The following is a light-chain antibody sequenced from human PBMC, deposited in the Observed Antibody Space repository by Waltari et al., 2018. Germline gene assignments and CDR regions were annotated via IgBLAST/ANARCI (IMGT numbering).Light chain of an antibody. CDR3: GTWDSSLSAEL. CDR2: DTD. V-gene: IGLV1-51*01. J-gene: IGLJ2*01. Sequence: QSVLTQPPSVSAAPGQKVTISCSGSSSNIGSHYVSWYQQLPGTAPKLLIYDTDGRASGIPDRFSGSKSGTSATLGITGLQTGDEADYYCGTWDSSLSAELFGGGTKLTVL. CDR1: SSNIGSHY.